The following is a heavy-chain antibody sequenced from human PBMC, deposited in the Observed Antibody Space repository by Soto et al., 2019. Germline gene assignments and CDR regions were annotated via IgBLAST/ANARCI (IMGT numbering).Heavy chain of an antibody. CDR3: ARHTGDTTMGY. D-gene: IGHD5-18*01. CDR2: IYYSGST. J-gene: IGHJ4*02. Sequence: QVQLQESGPGLVKPSQTLSLTCTVSGGSISSGDYYWSWIRQHPGKGLEWIGYIYYSGSTYYNPSRKSRVTMSVDTSKNQFSLRLSSVTAADTAVYYCARHTGDTTMGYWGQGTLVTVSS. V-gene: IGHV4-31*03. CDR1: GGSISSGDYY.